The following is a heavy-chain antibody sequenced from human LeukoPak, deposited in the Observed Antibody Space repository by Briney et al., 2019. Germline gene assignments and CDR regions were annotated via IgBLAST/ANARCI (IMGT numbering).Heavy chain of an antibody. D-gene: IGHD5-18*01. CDR2: INHSGSS. J-gene: IGHJ5*02. Sequence: SETLSLTCAVYGGSFSAYYWTWIRQPPGKGLEWIREINHSGSSNYNSSLRSRVTISVDTSYKQFSLRLSSVTAADTAVYYCAPRGDIEHSYVYGKWFDPWGQGTRVTVSS. CDR1: GGSFSAYY. CDR3: APRGDIEHSYVYGKWFDP. V-gene: IGHV4-34*01.